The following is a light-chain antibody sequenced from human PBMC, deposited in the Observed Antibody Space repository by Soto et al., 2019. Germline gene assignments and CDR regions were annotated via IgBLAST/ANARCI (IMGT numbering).Light chain of an antibody. CDR3: QQRSNWPWT. CDR2: DAS. V-gene: IGKV3-11*01. CDR1: QSVSSY. J-gene: IGKJ1*01. Sequence: ELVLTPSPHTLSLSPVERATLSCRASQSVSSYLAWYQQKPGQAPRLLIYDASNRATGIPARFSGSGSGTDFTLTISSLEPEDFAVYYCQQRSNWPWTFGQGTKVDIK.